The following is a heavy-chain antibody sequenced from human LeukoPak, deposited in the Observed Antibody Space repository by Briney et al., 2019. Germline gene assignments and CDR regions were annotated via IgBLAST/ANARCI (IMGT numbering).Heavy chain of an antibody. CDR1: GYTFTGYY. CDR3: ARDGGSGSSNWFDP. V-gene: IGHV1-2*02. J-gene: IGHJ5*02. CDR2: INPNSGGT. D-gene: IGHD1-26*01. Sequence: GASVKVSFKASGYTFTGYYMHWVRQAPGQGLEWMGWINPNSGGTNYAQKFQGRVTMTRDTSISTAYMELSRLRSDDTAVYYCARDGGSGSSNWFDPWGQGTLVTVSS.